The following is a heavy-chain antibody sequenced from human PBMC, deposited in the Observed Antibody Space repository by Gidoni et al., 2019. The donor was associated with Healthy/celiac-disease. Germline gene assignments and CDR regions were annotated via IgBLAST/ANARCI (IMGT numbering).Heavy chain of an antibody. Sequence: QVTLRESGPALVKPTQTLTLTCTFSGFSLSTSGMCVSWIRQPPGKALEWLALIDWDDDKYYSTSLKTRLTISKDTSKNQVVLTMTNMDPVDTATYYCARSLGMIGCRGRFDPWGQGTLVTVSS. CDR1: GFSLSTSGMC. V-gene: IGHV2-70*01. CDR3: ARSLGMIGCRGRFDP. J-gene: IGHJ5*02. CDR2: IDWDDDK. D-gene: IGHD3-22*01.